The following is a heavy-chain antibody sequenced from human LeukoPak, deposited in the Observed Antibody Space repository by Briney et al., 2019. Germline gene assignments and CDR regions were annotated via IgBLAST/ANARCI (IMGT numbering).Heavy chain of an antibody. J-gene: IGHJ4*02. D-gene: IGHD3-9*01. CDR3: ARDRDWSFDY. CDR1: GFSLSGYS. CDR2: IRGTSSAM. V-gene: IGHV3-48*04. Sequence: GGSLRLSCAASGFSLSGYSMNWVRQAPGKGLEWVAHIRGTSSAMNYAASVRGRFTISRDNAKNALFLEMSSLRAEDTAVYYCARDRDWSFDYWGQGTLVTVSS.